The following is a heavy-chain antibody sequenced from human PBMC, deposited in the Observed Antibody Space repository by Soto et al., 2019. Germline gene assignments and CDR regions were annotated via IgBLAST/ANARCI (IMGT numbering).Heavy chain of an antibody. CDR2: ISGSGGST. Sequence: PGGSLGLSCADSGFTFSSYAMSWVRQAPGKGLEWVSAISGSGGSTYYADSVKGRFTISRDNSKNTLYLQMNSLRAEDTAVYYCAKVSRWYWDYFDYWGQGTLVTVSS. CDR3: AKVSRWYWDYFDY. V-gene: IGHV3-23*01. CDR1: GFTFSSYA. D-gene: IGHD6-19*01. J-gene: IGHJ4*02.